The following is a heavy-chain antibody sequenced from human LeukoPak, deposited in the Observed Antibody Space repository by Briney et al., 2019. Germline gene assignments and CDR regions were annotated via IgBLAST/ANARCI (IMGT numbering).Heavy chain of an antibody. D-gene: IGHD3-22*01. CDR1: GYTFTSYA. J-gene: IGHJ5*02. V-gene: IGHV1-69*04. CDR3: ASSDYYDSSGYYTNWFDP. CDR2: IIPILGIA. Sequence: SVKVSCKASGYTFTSYAISWVRQAPGQGLEWMGRIIPILGIANYAQKFQGRVTITADKSTSTAYMELSSLRSEDTAVYYCASSDYYDSSGYYTNWFDPWGQGTLVTVSS.